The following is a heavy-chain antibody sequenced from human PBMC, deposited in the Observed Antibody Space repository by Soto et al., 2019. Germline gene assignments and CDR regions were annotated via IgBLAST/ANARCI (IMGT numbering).Heavy chain of an antibody. V-gene: IGHV3-23*01. J-gene: IGHJ4*02. CDR3: ATSNYGERD. CDR2: VRGSGDST. Sequence: ELQVLESGGGLVQPAGSLRLTCAASGFTLSEYGTSWVRQAPGKGLEWVSFVRGSGDSTYYTDSVKGRFTISRDSAKNTVCMQMNSLRAEDTAVYYCATSNYGERDWGQGTLVTVSS. D-gene: IGHD3-10*01. CDR1: GFTLSEYG.